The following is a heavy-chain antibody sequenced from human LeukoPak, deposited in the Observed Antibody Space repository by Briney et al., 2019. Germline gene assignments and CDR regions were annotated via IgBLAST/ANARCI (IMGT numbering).Heavy chain of an antibody. Sequence: SQTLSLTCAISGDSFSSNSAAWNWIRQSPSRGLEWLGRTYYRSKWYNDYAVSVKSRITMNTDTSKNQFSLQLNSVTPEDTAVYYCARANPTYYYYGMDVWGQGTTVTVSS. CDR3: ARANPTYYYYGMDV. V-gene: IGHV6-1*01. J-gene: IGHJ6*02. D-gene: IGHD4/OR15-4a*01. CDR1: GDSFSSNSAA. CDR2: TYYRSKWYN.